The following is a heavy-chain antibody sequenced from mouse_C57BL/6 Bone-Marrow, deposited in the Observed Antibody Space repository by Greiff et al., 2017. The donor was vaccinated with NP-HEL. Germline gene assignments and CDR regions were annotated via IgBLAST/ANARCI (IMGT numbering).Heavy chain of an antibody. D-gene: IGHD6-1*01. Sequence: EVMLVESGGDLVKPGGSLKLSCAASGFTFSSYGMSWVRQTPDKRLEWVATISSGGSYTYYPDSVKGRFTISRDNAKNTLYLQMSSLKSEDTAMYDCARQAARYAMDYWGQGTSVTVSS. CDR1: GFTFSSYG. J-gene: IGHJ4*01. CDR2: ISSGGSYT. CDR3: ARQAARYAMDY. V-gene: IGHV5-6*01.